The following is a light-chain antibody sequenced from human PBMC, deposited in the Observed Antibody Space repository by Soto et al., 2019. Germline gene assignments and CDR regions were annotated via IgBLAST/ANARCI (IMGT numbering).Light chain of an antibody. CDR3: CSYAGSYCNV. CDR2: DVT. V-gene: IGLV2-11*01. CDR1: TSDVGGYNY. Sequence: QSALTQPRSVSGSPGQSVAISCTGTTSDVGGYNYVSWYQQHPSKAPKLMIYDVTKRPSGVPDRFSGSKSGNTASLTISGLQAEDEADYYCCSYAGSYCNVFGTGTQLTVL. J-gene: IGLJ1*01.